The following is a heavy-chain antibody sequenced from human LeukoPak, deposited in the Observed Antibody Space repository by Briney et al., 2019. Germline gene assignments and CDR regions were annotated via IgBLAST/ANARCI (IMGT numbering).Heavy chain of an antibody. J-gene: IGHJ3*02. CDR1: GYTFTSYG. Sequence: GASVKVSCKASGYTFTSYGISWVRQAPGQGLEWMGWISAYNGNTNYAQKPQGRVTMTTDTSTSTAYMELRSLRSDDTAVYYCASRYCSSTSCYTGAEGDAFDIWGQGTMVTVSS. CDR3: ASRYCSSTSCYTGAEGDAFDI. V-gene: IGHV1-18*01. D-gene: IGHD2-2*02. CDR2: ISAYNGNT.